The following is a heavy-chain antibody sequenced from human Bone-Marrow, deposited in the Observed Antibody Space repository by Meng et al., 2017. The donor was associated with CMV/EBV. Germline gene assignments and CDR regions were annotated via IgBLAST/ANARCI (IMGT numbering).Heavy chain of an antibody. D-gene: IGHD3-3*01. CDR3: ARAGFWSGYYRYYFDY. V-gene: IGHV4-38-2*02. CDR2: IYHSGST. J-gene: IGHJ4*02. Sequence: SETLSLSCPVSGYSISSGYYWGWIRQPPGKGLEWIGSIYHSGSTYYNPSLKRRVTISVDTSKNQFSLKLSSVTAADTAVYYCARAGFWSGYYRYYFDYWGQGTLVTVSS. CDR1: GYSISSGYY.